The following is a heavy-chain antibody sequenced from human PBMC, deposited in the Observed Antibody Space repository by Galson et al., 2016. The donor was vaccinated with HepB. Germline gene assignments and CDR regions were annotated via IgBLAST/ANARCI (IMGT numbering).Heavy chain of an antibody. V-gene: IGHV3-30*04. CDR2: ISYDENNK. D-gene: IGHD2-2*01. J-gene: IGHJ4*02. CDR3: AAMREASTSFYGAQSY. CDR1: GFTLSRYA. Sequence: SLRLSCAASGFTLSRYAMHWVRQAPGKGLEWVSLISYDENNKHYVDSVKGRFFISRDNSRNTLYVQMNSLRPEDTAVYYCAAMREASTSFYGAQSYWGQGTLVTVSS.